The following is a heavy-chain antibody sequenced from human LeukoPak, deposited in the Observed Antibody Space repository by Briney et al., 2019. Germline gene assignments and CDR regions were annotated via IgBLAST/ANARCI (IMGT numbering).Heavy chain of an antibody. CDR3: EGRRPGDAFDI. V-gene: IGHV4-34*01. Sequence: SETLSLTCAVYGGSFSGYYWSWIRQPPGKGLEWIGEINHSGSTNYSPSLKSRVTISVDTSKNQFSLKLSSVTAADTAVYYCEGRRPGDAFDIWGQGTMVTVSS. J-gene: IGHJ3*02. CDR2: INHSGST. D-gene: IGHD1-1*01. CDR1: GGSFSGYY.